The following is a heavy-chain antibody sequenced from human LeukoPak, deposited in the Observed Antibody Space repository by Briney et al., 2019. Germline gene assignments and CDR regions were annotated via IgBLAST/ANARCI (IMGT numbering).Heavy chain of an antibody. CDR3: ARGGVRYYYDSSGIDY. CDR1: GFTFSSYA. V-gene: IGHV3-30*04. D-gene: IGHD3-22*01. CDR2: ISYDGSNK. J-gene: IGHJ4*02. Sequence: PGGSLRLSCAASGFTFSSYAMHWVRQAPGKGLEWVAVISYDGSNKYYADSVKGRFTISRDNSKNTLYLQMNSLRAEDTAVYYCARGGVRYYYDSSGIDYWGQGTLVTVSS.